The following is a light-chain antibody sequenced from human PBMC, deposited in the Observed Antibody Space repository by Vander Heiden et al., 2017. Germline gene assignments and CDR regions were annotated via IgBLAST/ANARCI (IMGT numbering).Light chain of an antibody. V-gene: IGLV4-69*01. CDR3: QTWGTGMV. Sequence: QLVLTQPPSASPSLGASVKLTCTLSSGHSSYPIAWHQQQPEKGPRHLMKLNSDGSHNKGDGIPDRFSGSSSGAERYLTISSLQSEDEADYYCQTWGTGMVFGGGTRLTVL. CDR1: SGHSSYP. J-gene: IGLJ2*01. CDR2: LNSDGSH.